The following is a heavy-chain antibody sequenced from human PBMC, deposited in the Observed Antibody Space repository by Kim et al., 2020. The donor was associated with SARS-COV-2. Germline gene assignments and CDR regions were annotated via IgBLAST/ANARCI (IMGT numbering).Heavy chain of an antibody. CDR3: ARRGSSHKSYYYYGMDV. J-gene: IGHJ6*04. CDR2: ISAYNGNT. D-gene: IGHD6-6*01. CDR1: GYTFTSYG. Sequence: ASVKVSCKASGYTFTSYGISWVRQAPGQGLEWMGWISAYNGNTNYAQKLQGRVTMTTDTSTSTAYMELRSLRSDDTAVYYCARRGSSHKSYYYYGMDVWGKGTTVTVSS. V-gene: IGHV1-18*01.